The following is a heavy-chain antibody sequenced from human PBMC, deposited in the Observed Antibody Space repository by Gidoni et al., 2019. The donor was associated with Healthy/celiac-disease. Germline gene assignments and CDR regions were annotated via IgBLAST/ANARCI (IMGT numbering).Heavy chain of an antibody. CDR1: GFTVSSNY. D-gene: IGHD3-22*01. CDR3: ARDSSSGYYAY. J-gene: IGHJ4*02. CDR2: IYSGGST. V-gene: IGHV3-66*01. Sequence: EVQLVESGGGLVQPGGSLILSCAASGFTVSSNYMSWVRQAPGKGLEWVSVIYSGGSTYYADSVKGRFTISRDNSKNTLYLQMNSLRAEDTAVYYCARDSSSGYYAYWGQGTLVTVSS.